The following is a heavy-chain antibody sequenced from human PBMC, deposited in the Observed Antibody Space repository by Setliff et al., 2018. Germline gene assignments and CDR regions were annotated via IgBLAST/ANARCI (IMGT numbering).Heavy chain of an antibody. CDR1: GYTFTDYW. D-gene: IGHD3-10*01. CDR3: ARVGDYMGFYYNYYMDV. CDR2: IFPGNSAT. Sequence: PGESLKISCKTSGYTFTDYWIGWVRQMPGKGLEWMGIIFPGNSATKCSPSFQGQVTMSADKSISTAYLQRSSLKASDTAIYYCARVGDYMGFYYNYYMDVWGKGATVTVSS. V-gene: IGHV5-51*01. J-gene: IGHJ6*03.